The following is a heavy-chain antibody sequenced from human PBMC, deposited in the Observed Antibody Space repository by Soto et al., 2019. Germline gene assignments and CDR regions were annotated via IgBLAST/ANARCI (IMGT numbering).Heavy chain of an antibody. CDR2: IYYSGST. Sequence: QVQLQESGPGLVKPSQTLSLTCTVSGGSISSGDYYWSWIRQPPGKGLEWIGYIYYSGSTYYNPSLKSRVTISVDTSKNQFSLKLSSVTAADTAVYYCARDIGKVRVGSNWFDAWGQGTLVTVSS. CDR1: GGSISSGDYY. J-gene: IGHJ5*02. D-gene: IGHD3-10*01. V-gene: IGHV4-30-4*01. CDR3: ARDIGKVRVGSNWFDA.